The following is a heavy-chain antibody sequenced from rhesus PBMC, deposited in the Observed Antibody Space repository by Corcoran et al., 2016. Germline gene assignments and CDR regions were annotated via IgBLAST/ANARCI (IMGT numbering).Heavy chain of an antibody. J-gene: IGHJ4*01. CDR3: ARDLTIVVVFEGCDY. D-gene: IGHD3-16*01. CDR2: ISGSGGST. Sequence: QLQLQESGPGLVKPSETLSLTCAVSGGSISSNYWSWIRRPPGKGLEWIGRISGSGGSTDYNPPLKSRVTLSTDTSKNQFSLKMSSVTAADTAVYYCARDLTIVVVFEGCDYWGQGVLVTVSS. V-gene: IGHV4-173*01. CDR1: GGSISSNY.